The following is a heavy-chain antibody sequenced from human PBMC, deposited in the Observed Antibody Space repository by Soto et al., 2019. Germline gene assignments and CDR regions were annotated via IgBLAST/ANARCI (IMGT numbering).Heavy chain of an antibody. J-gene: IGHJ6*02. CDR3: ARGYDSSGYYHYYYYGMDV. CDR1: GFTVSSNY. V-gene: IGHV3-66*01. CDR2: IYSGGST. D-gene: IGHD3-22*01. Sequence: PGGSLRLSCAASGFTVSSNYMSWVRQAPGKGLEWVSVIYSGGSTYYADSVKGRFTISRDNSKNTLYLQMNSLRAEDTAVYYCARGYDSSGYYHYYYYGMDVWGRGTTVTVSS.